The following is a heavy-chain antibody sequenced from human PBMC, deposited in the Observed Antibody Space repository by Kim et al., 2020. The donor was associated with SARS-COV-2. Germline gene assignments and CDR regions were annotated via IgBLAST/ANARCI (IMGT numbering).Heavy chain of an antibody. CDR2: IKEDGTEK. V-gene: IGHV3-7*01. CDR3: ARDRKYSLDY. Sequence: GGSLRLSCVASGFSFSTNWMSWVRQAPGKGLEWVAKIKEDGTEKYYVESVKGRFTISRDNAKNSLFLHMNSLSAEDTAVYYCARDRKYSLDYWGQGTRVTVSS. J-gene: IGHJ4*02. CDR1: GFSFSTNW. D-gene: IGHD2-15*01.